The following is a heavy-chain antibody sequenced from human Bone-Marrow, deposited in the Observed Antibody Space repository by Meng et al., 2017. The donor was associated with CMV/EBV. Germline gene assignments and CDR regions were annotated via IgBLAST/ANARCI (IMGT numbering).Heavy chain of an antibody. J-gene: IGHJ5*02. V-gene: IGHV1-8*03. CDR1: GYTFASNG. CDR3: VIMVRGVFS. D-gene: IGHD3-10*01. CDR2: MNPNSGNT. Sequence: ASVKVSCKTSGYTFASNGISWVRQATGQGLEWMGWMNPNSGNTGYAQKFQGRVTITRNTSISTAYMELSSLRSEDTAVYYCVIMVRGVFSWGQGTLVTVSS.